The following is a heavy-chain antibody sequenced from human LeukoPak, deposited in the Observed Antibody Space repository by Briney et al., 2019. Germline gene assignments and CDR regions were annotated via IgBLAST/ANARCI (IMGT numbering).Heavy chain of an antibody. CDR1: GFTFSSYS. CDR3: ARGRDYYDSSGYYGMGV. V-gene: IGHV3-21*01. J-gene: IGHJ6*02. Sequence: GGSLRLSCAASGFTFSSYSMNWVRQAPGKGLEWVSSISSSSSYIYYADSVKGRFTISRDNAKNSLYLQMNSLRAEDTAVYYCARGRDYYDSSGYYGMGVWGQGPTVTVSS. D-gene: IGHD3-22*01. CDR2: ISSSSSYI.